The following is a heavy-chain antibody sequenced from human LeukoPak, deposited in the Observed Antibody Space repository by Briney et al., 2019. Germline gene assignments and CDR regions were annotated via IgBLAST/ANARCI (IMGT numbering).Heavy chain of an antibody. D-gene: IGHD4-11*01. CDR1: GGSFSGYY. CDR2: INHSGST. Sequence: SETLSPTCAVSGGSFSGYYWSWIRQSPGKGLEWIGEINHSGSTNYNPSLKSRVTISVDTSKNQFSLKLTSVTAADTAVYYCATSLTTVTHYYYYMDVWGKGTTVTISS. CDR3: ATSLTTVTHYYYYMDV. J-gene: IGHJ6*03. V-gene: IGHV4-34*01.